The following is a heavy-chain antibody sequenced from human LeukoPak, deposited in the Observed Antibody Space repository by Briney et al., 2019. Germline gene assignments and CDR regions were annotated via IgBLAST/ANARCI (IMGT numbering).Heavy chain of an antibody. D-gene: IGHD3-10*01. Sequence: PGGSLRLSCAASGFTFGNYAMSWVRQAPGKGLEWVSVISGSGGSTFYADSVKGRFTISRDNSKNTLYLQMNSLRADDTAAYYCARSLRVRGVPDYMDVWGKGTTVTISS. CDR3: ARSLRVRGVPDYMDV. CDR2: ISGSGGST. CDR1: GFTFGNYA. V-gene: IGHV3-23*01. J-gene: IGHJ6*03.